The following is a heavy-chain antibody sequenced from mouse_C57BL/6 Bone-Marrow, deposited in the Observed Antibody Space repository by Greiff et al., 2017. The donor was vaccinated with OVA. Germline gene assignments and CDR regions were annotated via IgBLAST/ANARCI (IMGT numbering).Heavy chain of an antibody. Sequence: QVQLQQSGPELVKPGASVKISCKASGYAFSSSWMNWVKQRPGKGLEWIGRIYPGDGDTNYNGKFKGKATLTADKSSSTAYMQLSSLTSEDSAVYFLAEDGYYYWYFDVWGTGTTVTVSS. D-gene: IGHD2-3*01. CDR3: AEDGYYYWYFDV. J-gene: IGHJ1*03. CDR1: GYAFSSSW. V-gene: IGHV1-82*01. CDR2: IYPGDGDT.